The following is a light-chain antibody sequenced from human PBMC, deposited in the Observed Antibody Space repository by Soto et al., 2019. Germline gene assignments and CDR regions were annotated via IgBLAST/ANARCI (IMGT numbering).Light chain of an antibody. Sequence: EIVVTRSPATVSVSPGERVTLSCRTSQDVSSKLAWYQQKAGQAPSLLIYDASTRATGTPARFSGSGSGTEFTLAVSSLQSEDYAVYFCQQYIRWPLTFGGGTKVDIK. V-gene: IGKV3D-15*01. CDR2: DAS. CDR3: QQYIRWPLT. J-gene: IGKJ4*01. CDR1: QDVSSK.